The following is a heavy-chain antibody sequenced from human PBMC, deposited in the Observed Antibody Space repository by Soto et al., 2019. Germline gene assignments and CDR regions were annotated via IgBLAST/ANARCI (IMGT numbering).Heavy chain of an antibody. CDR1: GGSTNSANYY. Sequence: SETLSLTCTVSGGSTNSANYYWSWIRQAPGKGLEWIGYIYYNGKTYYNPSLKSRITISVDTSKNQFSLKLRSVTAADTAVYYCARDWASSSSYYVEYGMDVWGQGTTVTVSS. D-gene: IGHD3-22*01. J-gene: IGHJ6*02. CDR3: ARDWASSSSYYVEYGMDV. CDR2: IYYNGKT. V-gene: IGHV4-30-4*01.